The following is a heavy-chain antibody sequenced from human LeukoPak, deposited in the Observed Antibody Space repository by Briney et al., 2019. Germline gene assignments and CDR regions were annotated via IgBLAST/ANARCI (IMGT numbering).Heavy chain of an antibody. V-gene: IGHV3-64*01. D-gene: IGHD3-10*01. J-gene: IGHJ3*02. CDR1: GFTFSGYE. CDR3: ARLIWFGELWGGGDAFDI. Sequence: PGGSLRLSCAASGFTFSGYEVNWVRQAPGKGLEYVSAISSNGGSTYYANSVKGRFTISRDNSKNTLYLQMGSLRAEDMAVYYCARLIWFGELWGGGDAFDIWGQGTMVTVSS. CDR2: ISSNGGST.